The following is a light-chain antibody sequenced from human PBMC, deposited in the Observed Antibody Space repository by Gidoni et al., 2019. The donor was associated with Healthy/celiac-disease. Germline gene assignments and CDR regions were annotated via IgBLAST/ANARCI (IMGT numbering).Light chain of an antibody. Sequence: QSVLTQPPSGSGGTGQRVPISCTGRSANIGAGYDVHWYQQLPGAAPKLLLYGNSNRPSGVPDRFSGSKSGTSASLAITGLQAEDEADYYCQSYDSSLSGSGVFGGGTKLTVL. V-gene: IGLV1-40*01. CDR3: QSYDSSLSGSGV. J-gene: IGLJ2*01. CDR1: SANIGAGYD. CDR2: GNS.